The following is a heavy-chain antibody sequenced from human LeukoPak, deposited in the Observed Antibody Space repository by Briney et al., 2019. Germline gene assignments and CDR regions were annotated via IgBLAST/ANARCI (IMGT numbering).Heavy chain of an antibody. V-gene: IGHV4-59*08. J-gene: IGHJ4*02. CDR2: ISDIGSI. Sequence: SETLSLTCTVSGGSISSYYWSWIRQPPGKGLEWIAYISDIGSINYNPSLKSRVTISLDTSKNQFSLKLSSVTAADTAVYYCARSPGIAAAGTKGNDYWGQGTLVTVSS. D-gene: IGHD6-13*01. CDR1: GGSISSYY. CDR3: ARSPGIAAAGTKGNDY.